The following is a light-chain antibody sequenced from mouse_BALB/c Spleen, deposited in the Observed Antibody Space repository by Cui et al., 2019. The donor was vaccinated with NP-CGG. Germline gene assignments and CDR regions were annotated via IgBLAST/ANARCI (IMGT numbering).Light chain of an antibody. J-gene: IGLJ1*01. CDR1: TGAVTTSNY. CDR2: GTN. V-gene: IGLV1*01. CDR3: ALWYSNHWV. Sequence: AVLPQDSALTTSPGETVTLTCRSSTGAVTTSNYANWVQEKPDHLFTGLIGGTNNRAPGVPARFSGSLIGDKVALTITGAQTEDEAIYFCALWYSNHWVFGGGTKLTVL.